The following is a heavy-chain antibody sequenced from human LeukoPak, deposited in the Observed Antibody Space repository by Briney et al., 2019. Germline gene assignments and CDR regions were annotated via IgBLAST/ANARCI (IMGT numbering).Heavy chain of an antibody. CDR1: GGSISYYY. CDR2: IYTSGGT. V-gene: IGHV4-4*07. J-gene: IGHJ4*02. Sequence: PSETLSLTCSVSGGSISYYYWTWIRQPAGKGLEWIGRIYTSGGTNYNPSLKSRVTMSVDTSKNQFSLKLSSVTAADTAVYCCARGVVPASHFDYWGQGTLVTVSS. D-gene: IGHD2-2*01. CDR3: ARGVVPASHFDY.